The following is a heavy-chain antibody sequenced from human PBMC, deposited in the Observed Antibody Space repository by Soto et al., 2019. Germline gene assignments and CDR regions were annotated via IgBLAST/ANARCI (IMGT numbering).Heavy chain of an antibody. CDR1: GYTFTSYG. D-gene: IGHD2-15*01. V-gene: IGHV1-18*01. J-gene: IGHJ5*02. CDR3: VRLRIVASQDWFDP. CDR2: ISGYNGNT. Sequence: QVQLVQSGAEVKKPGASVKVSCKASGYTFTSYGISWVRQAPGQGLEWMGWISGYNGNTNYAQNLQGRVTMTTDTSTSTAYMELRSLRSDDTAVYYCVRLRIVASQDWFDPWGQGTLVTVSS.